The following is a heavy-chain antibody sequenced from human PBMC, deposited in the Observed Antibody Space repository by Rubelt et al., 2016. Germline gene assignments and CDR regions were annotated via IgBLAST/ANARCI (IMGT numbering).Heavy chain of an antibody. CDR2: IQSISDGGTT. Sequence: VESGGGLVNPGGSLRLSCAASGFTFTKAWMNWVRQAPGKGLEWVGRIQSISDGGTTDYAAPVKGRFTISRDNSKNMLYLQMSSLTTEDTAAYYCVKDRYYYGVAAADPWGQGTLVTVSP. J-gene: IGHJ5*02. CDR1: GFTFTKAW. CDR3: VKDRYYYGVAAADP. D-gene: IGHD3-22*01. V-gene: IGHV3-15*07.